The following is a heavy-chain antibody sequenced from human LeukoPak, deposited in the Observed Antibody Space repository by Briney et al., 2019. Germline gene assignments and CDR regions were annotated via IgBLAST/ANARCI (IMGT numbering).Heavy chain of an antibody. CDR3: ARDPSEVTANYYYYGMDV. CDR1: GFTFSSYA. CDR2: ISYDGSNK. V-gene: IGHV3-30-3*01. D-gene: IGHD2-21*02. Sequence: PGGSLRLSCAASGFTFSSYAMHWVRQAPGKGLEWVAVISYDGSNKYYADSVKGRFTTSRDNSKNTLYLQMNSLRAEDTAVYYCARDPSEVTANYYYYGMDVWGQGTTVTVSS. J-gene: IGHJ6*02.